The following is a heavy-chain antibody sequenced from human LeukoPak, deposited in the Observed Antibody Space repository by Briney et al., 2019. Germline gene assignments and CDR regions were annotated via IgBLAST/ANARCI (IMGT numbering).Heavy chain of an antibody. V-gene: IGHV3-7*01. CDR3: VRGGTYWTVS. Sequence: GRSLRLPCAASGFVCSASYKIWFRRAPGKGLEWVATIKPDGSEKYHVDSVSGRFTISRDNTNDSLFLQMNSLRVDDTAVYYCVRGGTYWTVSWGQGTLVNVS. CDR2: IKPDGSEK. CDR1: GFVCSASY. J-gene: IGHJ5*01.